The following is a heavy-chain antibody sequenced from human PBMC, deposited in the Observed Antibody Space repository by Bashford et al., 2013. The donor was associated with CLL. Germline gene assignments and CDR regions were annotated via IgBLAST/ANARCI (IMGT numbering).Heavy chain of an antibody. D-gene: IGHD3-10*02. V-gene: IGHV3-74*01. CDR3: VRDMDLFGSDNWFDT. CDR1: EFYLLEDYW. J-gene: IGHJ5*02. CDR2: INGDGSTT. Sequence: GSVETLLVTPREFYLLEDYWYALGPAKFHGKGTWSGSSRINGDGSTTSYADSVKGRFTISRDNAKDTLSLQMNSLRVEDTAVYYCVRDMDLFGSDNWFDTWGRGNPRSPSPQ.